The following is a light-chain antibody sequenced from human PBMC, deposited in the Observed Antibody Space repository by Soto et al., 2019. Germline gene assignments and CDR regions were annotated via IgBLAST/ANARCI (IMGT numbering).Light chain of an antibody. J-gene: IGLJ3*02. Sequence: QSVLTQPASVSESPGQSITISCTGTSSDIGTYNYVSWYQQHPGKVPKLMIYEVSNRPSGVSNRFSGSKSGNTASLAISGLQAEDEADYYCSSYTTSSTQVFGGGTKLTVL. CDR3: SSYTTSSTQV. V-gene: IGLV2-14*01. CDR2: EVS. CDR1: SSDIGTYNY.